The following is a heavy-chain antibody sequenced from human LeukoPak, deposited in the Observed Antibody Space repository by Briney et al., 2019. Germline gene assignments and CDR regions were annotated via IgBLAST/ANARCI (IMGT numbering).Heavy chain of an antibody. CDR3: AREPRKDGHNGMDV. Sequence: ASVKVSCKASGYTFTSYYMHWVRQALGQGLEWVGIINPGDGGTSYAQKFQGRATMSRDTSTSTLYMELSSLRSEDTALYYCAREPRKDGHNGMDVWGQGTTVTVSS. CDR1: GYTFTSYY. CDR2: INPGDGGT. D-gene: IGHD5-24*01. V-gene: IGHV1-46*01. J-gene: IGHJ6*02.